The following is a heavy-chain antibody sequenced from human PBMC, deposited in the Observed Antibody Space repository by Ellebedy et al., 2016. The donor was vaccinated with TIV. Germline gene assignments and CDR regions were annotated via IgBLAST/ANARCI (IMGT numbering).Heavy chain of an antibody. D-gene: IGHD4-17*01. Sequence: GESLKISCAASGFTFSSYGMNWVRQAPGKGLEWVSSISSSSTSNIYYADSVKGRFTISRDNAKNSLYLQMNSLRAEDTAVYYCASSSVTHFEYWGRGTLVTVSS. J-gene: IGHJ4*02. CDR2: ISSSSTSNI. CDR3: ASSSVTHFEY. V-gene: IGHV3-21*01. CDR1: GFTFSSYG.